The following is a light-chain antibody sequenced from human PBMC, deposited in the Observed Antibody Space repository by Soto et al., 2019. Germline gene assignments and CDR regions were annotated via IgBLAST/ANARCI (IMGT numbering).Light chain of an antibody. V-gene: IGLV7-46*01. CDR1: TGAVTNGHY. CDR3: LLSYNGHYV. Sequence: ARLTPEPSLTLSPGVTVTLTCGSSTGAVTNGHYPYWFQQKPGQAPRTLIYDTTNRHSWTPARFSGSLLGGKAALTLSGAQPEDEAEYYCLLSYNGHYVFGTGTKVTVL. J-gene: IGLJ1*01. CDR2: DTT.